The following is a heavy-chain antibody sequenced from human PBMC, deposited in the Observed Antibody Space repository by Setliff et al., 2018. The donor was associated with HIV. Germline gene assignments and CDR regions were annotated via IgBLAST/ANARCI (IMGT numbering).Heavy chain of an antibody. Sequence: PSETLSLTCTVSGYSTSSHYWSWIRQPPGKELEWIGYIFSSGSTTYNPSLKSRVTISIDTSKNQFSLKVSSVTAADTAVYYCARGWEWGAPFDYWGQGTLVTVSS. CDR1: GYSTSSHY. CDR2: IFSSGST. D-gene: IGHD1-26*01. CDR3: ARGWEWGAPFDY. V-gene: IGHV4-59*11. J-gene: IGHJ4*02.